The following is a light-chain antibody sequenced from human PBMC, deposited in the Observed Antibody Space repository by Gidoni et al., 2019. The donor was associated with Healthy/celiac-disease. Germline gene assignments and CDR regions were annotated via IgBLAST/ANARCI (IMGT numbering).Light chain of an antibody. CDR3: NSRDSSGNRV. J-gene: IGLJ1*01. V-gene: IGLV3-19*01. CDR2: GKN. Sequence: QAPVLVIYGKNNRPSGIPDRFSGSSSGNTASLTITGAQAEDEADYYCNSRDSSGNRVFGTGTKVTVL.